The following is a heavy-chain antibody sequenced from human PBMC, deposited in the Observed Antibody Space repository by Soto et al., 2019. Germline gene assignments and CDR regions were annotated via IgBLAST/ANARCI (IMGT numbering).Heavy chain of an antibody. Sequence: QVQLVQSGAEVKKPGSSVKVSCKASGGTFSSYAISWVRQAPGQGLEWVGGIITIFGRANYAQKLQGRVTITGDDSTSTAYMELSSLRSEDTAVYYCARSEYCGGDCYPKLAFGYWGQGTLVTVSS. CDR1: GGTFSSYA. J-gene: IGHJ4*02. CDR3: ARSEYCGGDCYPKLAFGY. D-gene: IGHD2-21*02. V-gene: IGHV1-69*01. CDR2: IITIFGRA.